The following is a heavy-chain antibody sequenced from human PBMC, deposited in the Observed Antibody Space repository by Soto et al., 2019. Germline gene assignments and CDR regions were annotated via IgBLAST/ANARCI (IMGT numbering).Heavy chain of an antibody. V-gene: IGHV5-51*01. Sequence: PGESLKISCQASAYIFTAYWIGWVRQMPGKGLEWMGSIYPGDFDTRYIPSFQGQVTISADTSTNTAYLQWSSLKASDTAMYYCARMYGDLYYFDYWGVGTLVTVSS. CDR1: AYIFTAYW. D-gene: IGHD4-17*01. J-gene: IGHJ4*02. CDR3: ARMYGDLYYFDY. CDR2: IYPGDFDT.